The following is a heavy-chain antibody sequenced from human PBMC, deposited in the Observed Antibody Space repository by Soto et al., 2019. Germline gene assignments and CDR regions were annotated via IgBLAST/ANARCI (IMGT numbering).Heavy chain of an antibody. V-gene: IGHV1-3*01. CDR1: GYTFTSYA. Sequence: ASVKVSCKASGYTFTSYAMHWVRQAPGQRLEWMGWINAGNGNTKYSQKFQGRVTINRDTSASTAYMELSSLRSEDTAVYYCAGTHYDILTGPNGGFDPWGQGTLVTVS. D-gene: IGHD3-9*01. CDR3: AGTHYDILTGPNGGFDP. CDR2: INAGNGNT. J-gene: IGHJ5*02.